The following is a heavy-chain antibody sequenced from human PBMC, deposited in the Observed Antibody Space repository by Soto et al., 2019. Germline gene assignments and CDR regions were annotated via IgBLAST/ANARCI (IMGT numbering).Heavy chain of an antibody. Sequence: SVKVSCKASGGTFGSYTICWVRQAPGQGLEWMGRIIPILGIANYAQKFQGRVTITADKSTSTAYMELSSLRSEDTAVYYCASLMTTVTTVDYWGQGTLVTVSS. CDR3: ASLMTTVTTVDY. D-gene: IGHD4-17*01. CDR2: IIPILGIA. CDR1: GGTFGSYT. J-gene: IGHJ4*02. V-gene: IGHV1-69*02.